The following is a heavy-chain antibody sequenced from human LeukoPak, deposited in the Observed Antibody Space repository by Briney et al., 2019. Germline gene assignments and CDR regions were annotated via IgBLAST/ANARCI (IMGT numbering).Heavy chain of an antibody. CDR2: IYTSGCA. CDR3: ARDRYYYDSSGKLYFDY. CDR1: GGSISSYY. Sequence: PSVTLSLTCTVSGGSISSYYWSWIRQPAGKGLEWIGRIYTSGCANYNPSLKSRVTMSVDTSKNQFSLKLSSVTAADTAVYYCARDRYYYDSSGKLYFDYWGQGTLVTVSS. V-gene: IGHV4-4*07. J-gene: IGHJ4*02. D-gene: IGHD3-22*01.